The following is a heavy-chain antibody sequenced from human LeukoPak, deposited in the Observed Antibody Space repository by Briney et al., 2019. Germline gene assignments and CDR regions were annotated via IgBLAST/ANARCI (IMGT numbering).Heavy chain of an antibody. V-gene: IGHV3-33*01. Sequence: GGSLRLSCAASGFTFSSYGMHWVRQAPGKGLEWVAVIWYDGSNKYYADCVKGRFTISRDNSKNTLYLQMNSLRAEDTAVYYCARGVATIVEGFDYWGQGTLVTVSS. CDR1: GFTFSSYG. J-gene: IGHJ4*02. CDR2: IWYDGSNK. CDR3: ARGVATIVEGFDY. D-gene: IGHD5-12*01.